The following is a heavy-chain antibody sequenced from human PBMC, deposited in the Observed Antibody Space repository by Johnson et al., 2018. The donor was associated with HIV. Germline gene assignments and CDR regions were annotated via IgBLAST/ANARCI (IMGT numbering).Heavy chain of an antibody. J-gene: IGHJ3*02. CDR3: ARVPLDDWHSDAFDI. V-gene: IGHV3-66*01. CDR2: IYSGGST. D-gene: IGHD1-1*01. Sequence: VQLVESGGGVVQPGGSLRLSCAASGFTFSDYYMSWIRQAPGKGLEWVSVIYSGGSTYYADSVKGRFTISRDNSKNTLYLQMNSLRAEDTAVYYCARVPLDDWHSDAFDIWGQGTMVTVSS. CDR1: GFTFSDYY.